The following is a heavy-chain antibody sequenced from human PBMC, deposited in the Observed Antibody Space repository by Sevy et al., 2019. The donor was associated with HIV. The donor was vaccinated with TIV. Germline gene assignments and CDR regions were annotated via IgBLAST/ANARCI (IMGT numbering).Heavy chain of an antibody. J-gene: IGHJ6*02. CDR2: ISAYNGNT. D-gene: IGHD2-2*02. Sequence: ASVKVSCKASGYTFTSYGISWVRQAPGQGLEWMGWISAYNGNTNYAQKLQGRVTMTTDTSTSTADMELRSLRSDDTAVYYCARDLSNTSSYYYYGMDVWGQGTTVTVSS. CDR3: ARDLSNTSSYYYYGMDV. V-gene: IGHV1-18*01. CDR1: GYTFTSYG.